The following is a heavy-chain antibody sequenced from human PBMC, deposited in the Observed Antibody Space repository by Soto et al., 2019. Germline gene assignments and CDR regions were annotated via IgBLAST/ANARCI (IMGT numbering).Heavy chain of an antibody. CDR3: ARETSHNAFDI. Sequence: SETLSLTCTVSGGSINSGDYYWSWIRQHPGKGLEWIGYTYYSGSTYYNPSLKSRVTISVDTSKRQFSLKLSSVTAADTAVYYCARETSHNAFDIWGQGTMVTVSS. J-gene: IGHJ3*02. CDR1: GGSINSGDYY. D-gene: IGHD1-1*01. CDR2: TYYSGST. V-gene: IGHV4-31*03.